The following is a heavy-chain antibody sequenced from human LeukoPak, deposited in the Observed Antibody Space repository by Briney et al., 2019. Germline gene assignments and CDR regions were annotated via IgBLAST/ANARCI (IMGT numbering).Heavy chain of an antibody. CDR3: ARQVEPLGYCSSTKCPLLQH. CDR2: INPDNGGT. CDR1: GYTFTDYY. Sequence: GASVKVSCKASGYTFTDYYMHWVRQAPGQGLEWMGWINPDNGGTNYVQTFQGRVTMTRDTSVSTAYMELSSLRSDDTAVYYCARQVEPLGYCSSTKCPLLQHWGQGTLVTVSS. D-gene: IGHD2-2*01. V-gene: IGHV1-2*02. J-gene: IGHJ1*01.